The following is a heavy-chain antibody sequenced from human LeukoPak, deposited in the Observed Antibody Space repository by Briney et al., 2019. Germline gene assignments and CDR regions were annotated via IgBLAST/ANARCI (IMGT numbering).Heavy chain of an antibody. CDR1: GGTFSSYA. CDR2: IIPIFGTA. D-gene: IGHD3-10*01. J-gene: IGHJ4*02. V-gene: IGHV1-69*05. CDR3: ARVGSDCYGSGSYYAHFDY. Sequence: GASGKVSCKASGGTFSSYAISWVRQAPGQGLEWMGGIIPIFGTANYAQKFQGRVTITTDECTSSVYMELSSLRSEDTAVYYCARVGSDCYGSGSYYAHFDYWGQGTLVTVSS.